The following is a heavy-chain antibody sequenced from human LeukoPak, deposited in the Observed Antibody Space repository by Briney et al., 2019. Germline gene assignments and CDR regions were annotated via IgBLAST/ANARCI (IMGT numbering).Heavy chain of an antibody. V-gene: IGHV3-7*01. Sequence: PGGSLRLSCAASGFIFSSYWMSWVHQAPGRGLEWVANIKQDGSDKQYVDSVKGRFTISRDNAKNSLYLQMHSLRAEDTAVYYCVTTTRSSGHDYWGQGTPVTVSS. D-gene: IGHD6-19*01. CDR1: GFIFSSYW. CDR2: IKQDGSDK. J-gene: IGHJ4*02. CDR3: VTTTRSSGHDY.